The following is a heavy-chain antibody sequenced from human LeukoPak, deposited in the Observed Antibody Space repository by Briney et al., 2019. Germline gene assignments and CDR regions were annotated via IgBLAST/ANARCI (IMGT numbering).Heavy chain of an antibody. J-gene: IGHJ4*02. V-gene: IGHV3-53*01. CDR1: GFTVSSNY. CDR2: IYSGGST. D-gene: IGHD5-18*01. CDR3: ARDFRKGYSYGFSFDY. Sequence: GGSLRLSCAASGFTVSSNYMSWVRQAPGKGLEWVSVIYSGGSTYYADSVKGRFTISRDNSKNTLYLQMNSLRAEDTAVYYCARDFRKGYSYGFSFDYWGQGTLVTVSS.